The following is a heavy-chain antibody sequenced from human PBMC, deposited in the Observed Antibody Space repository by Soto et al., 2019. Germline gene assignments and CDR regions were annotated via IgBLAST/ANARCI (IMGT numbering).Heavy chain of an antibody. J-gene: IGHJ4*02. CDR3: AGGYSSSWYYFDY. V-gene: IGHV3-66*01. CDR2: IYSGGST. CDR1: GFTVSSNY. Sequence: GGSLRLSCAASGFTVSSNYMSWVRQAPGKGLEWVSVIYSGGSTYYADSVKGRFTISRDNSKNTLYLQMNSLRAEDTAVYYCAGGYSSSWYYFDYWGQGTLVTVSS. D-gene: IGHD6-13*01.